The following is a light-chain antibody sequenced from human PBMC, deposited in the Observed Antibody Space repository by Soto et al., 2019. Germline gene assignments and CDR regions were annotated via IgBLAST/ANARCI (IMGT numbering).Light chain of an antibody. CDR3: QQYFSNT. CDR2: HAS. V-gene: IGKV1-5*01. Sequence: DIQMTQSHSTLSASVGDRVSITCRASQSISTWLAWYQQRPGIAPRLLIYHASTLNSGVPSRFSGSGSGTEFTLTFRSLQLSGFATYFRQQYFSNTFGQGNTLGIK. J-gene: IGKJ2*01. CDR1: QSISTW.